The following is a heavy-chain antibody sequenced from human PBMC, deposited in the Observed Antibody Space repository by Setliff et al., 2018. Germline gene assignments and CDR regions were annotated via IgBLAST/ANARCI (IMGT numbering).Heavy chain of an antibody. Sequence: SETLSLTCTVSGGSISDYYWSWIRQAPGKGLEWIGYIYYGGSTNYNPSLKSRVTISVDTSKNQFSLKLSSVTAADTALYYCTVYNTGSSKDHYWGQGTPVTVSS. V-gene: IGHV4-59*03. CDR1: GGSISDYY. CDR3: TVYNTGSSKDHY. J-gene: IGHJ4*02. D-gene: IGHD2-8*02. CDR2: IYYGGST.